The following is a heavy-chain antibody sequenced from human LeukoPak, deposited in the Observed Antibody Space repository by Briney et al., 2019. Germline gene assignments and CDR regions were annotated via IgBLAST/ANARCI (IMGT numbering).Heavy chain of an antibody. D-gene: IGHD7-27*01. CDR1: GFTFSSYG. V-gene: IGHV3-30*02. CDR2: IWYGGSNK. Sequence: GGSLRLSCAASGFTFSSYGMHWVRQAPGKGLEWVAVIWYGGSNKYYADSVKGRFTISRDNSKNTLYLQKNSLRAEDTAVYYCAKDKWGDGLDYWGQGTLVTVSS. J-gene: IGHJ4*02. CDR3: AKDKWGDGLDY.